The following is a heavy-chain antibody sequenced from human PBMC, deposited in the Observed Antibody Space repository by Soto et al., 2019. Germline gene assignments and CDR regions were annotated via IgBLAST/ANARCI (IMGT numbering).Heavy chain of an antibody. CDR2: ISYDGSNK. CDR1: GFTFSSYG. Sequence: GSLRLTCSASGFTFSSYGMHGVRQAPGKGLEWVAVISYDGSNKYYADSVKGRFTISRDNSKNTLYLQMNSLRAEDTAVYYCAKDPGIAAAGTRYFQHWGQGTMVTVSS. V-gene: IGHV3-30*18. CDR3: AKDPGIAAAGTRYFQH. J-gene: IGHJ1*01. D-gene: IGHD6-13*01.